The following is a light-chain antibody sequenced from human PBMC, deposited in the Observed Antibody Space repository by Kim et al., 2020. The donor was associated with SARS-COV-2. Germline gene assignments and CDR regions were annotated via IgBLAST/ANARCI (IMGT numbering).Light chain of an antibody. CDR2: GKN. Sequence: SYELTQDPAVSVALGQTVRITCQGDSLRSYYASWYQQKPGQAPVLVIYGKNNRPSGIPDRFSGSSSGNTASLTITGAQAEDEADYYCNSRDSSGNVVFGGGTKVTVL. V-gene: IGLV3-19*01. J-gene: IGLJ3*02. CDR3: NSRDSSGNVV. CDR1: SLRSYY.